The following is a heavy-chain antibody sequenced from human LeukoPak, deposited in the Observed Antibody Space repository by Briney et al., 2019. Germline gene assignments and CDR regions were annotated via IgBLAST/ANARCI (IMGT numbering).Heavy chain of an antibody. CDR2: INPSGGST. CDR3: ARDVIAAPGDTLWY. D-gene: IGHD6-13*01. Sequence: ASVKVSCKASGYTSTSHYMHWVRQAPGQGFEWMGIINPSGGSTTYAQKFQGRVTMTRDTSTSTVYMELSSLRSEDTALYYCARDVIAAPGDTLWYWGQGTLVTVSS. CDR1: GYTSTSHY. V-gene: IGHV1-46*01. J-gene: IGHJ4*02.